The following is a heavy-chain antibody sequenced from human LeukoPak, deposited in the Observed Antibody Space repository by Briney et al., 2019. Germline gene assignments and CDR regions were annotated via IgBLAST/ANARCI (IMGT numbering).Heavy chain of an antibody. V-gene: IGHV3-33*01. D-gene: IGHD5-24*01. J-gene: IGHJ4*02. Sequence: GGSLRLSCAASGFTFSSYGMHWVRQAPGKGLEWVAVIWYDGSNKYYADSVKGRFTISRDNSKNTLYPQMNSLRAEDTAVYYCARDLYRGDGYNLIDYWGQGTLVTVSS. CDR3: ARDLYRGDGYNLIDY. CDR2: IWYDGSNK. CDR1: GFTFSSYG.